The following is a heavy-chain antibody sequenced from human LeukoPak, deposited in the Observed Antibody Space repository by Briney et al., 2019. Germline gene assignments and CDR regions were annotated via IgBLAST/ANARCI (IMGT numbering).Heavy chain of an antibody. Sequence: ASVKVSCKASGYTFTGYYMHWVRQAPGQGLEWMGWINPNSGGTNYAQKFQGRVTMSRDTSISTAYMELNRLTSDDSAVYYCARGDYGRGDPWGQGSLVTVSA. D-gene: IGHD4-17*01. J-gene: IGHJ5*02. CDR1: GYTFTGYY. CDR2: INPNSGGT. V-gene: IGHV1-2*02. CDR3: ARGDYGRGDP.